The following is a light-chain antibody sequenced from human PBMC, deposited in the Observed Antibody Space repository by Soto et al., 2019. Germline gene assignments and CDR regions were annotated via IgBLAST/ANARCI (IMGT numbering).Light chain of an antibody. V-gene: IGLV2-23*01. J-gene: IGLJ1*01. CDR2: EGS. CDR1: NNDVGSYNL. Sequence: QSALTQPASVSGSPGQSITISCTGTNNDVGSYNLVSWYQQHPGKAPKVMIYEGSKRPSGVSNRFSGSKSGNTASLTISGLQAEDESDYYCCSYAGSGTFVFGAGTKVTVL. CDR3: CSYAGSGTFV.